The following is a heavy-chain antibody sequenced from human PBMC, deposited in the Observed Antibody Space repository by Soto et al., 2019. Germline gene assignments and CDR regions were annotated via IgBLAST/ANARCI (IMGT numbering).Heavy chain of an antibody. CDR1: GFTFSSYW. CDR2: INSDGSST. D-gene: IGHD2-15*01. V-gene: IGHV3-74*01. CDR3: VRTSLVVAAATREDY. J-gene: IGHJ4*02. Sequence: HPGGSLRLSCAASGFTFSSYWMHWVRQAPGKGLVWVSRINSDGSSTSYADSVKGRFTISRDNAKNTLYLQMNSLRAEGTAVYYCVRTSLVVAAATREDYWGQGTLVTVSS.